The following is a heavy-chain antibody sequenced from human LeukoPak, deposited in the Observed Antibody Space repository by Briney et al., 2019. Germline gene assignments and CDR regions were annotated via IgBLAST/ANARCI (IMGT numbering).Heavy chain of an antibody. V-gene: IGHV1-8*01. Sequence: ASVKVSCKASGYTFTSYDINWVRQATGQGLEWMGWMNPNSGNTGYAQKFQGRVTMTRNTSISTAYMELSSLRSEDTAVYYCANHLACRSHNCPSFDEWGQGTLVTVSS. CDR2: MNPNSGNT. J-gene: IGHJ4*02. D-gene: IGHD2-2*01. CDR1: GYTFTSYD. CDR3: ANHLACRSHNCPSFDE.